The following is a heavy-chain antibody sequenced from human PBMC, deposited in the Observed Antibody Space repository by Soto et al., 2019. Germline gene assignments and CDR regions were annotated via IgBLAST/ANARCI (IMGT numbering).Heavy chain of an antibody. Sequence: SETLSLTCTVSGGSINNHYWSWIRQPPGKGLEWIGYVYYNGSTNYNPSLKSRVTMSVDTSKNQLSLKLSSVTAADTAMYYCARVEVGAAAVLTHFDYWGQGTLVTVSS. J-gene: IGHJ4*02. D-gene: IGHD6-13*01. V-gene: IGHV4-59*11. CDR2: VYYNGST. CDR3: ARVEVGAAAVLTHFDY. CDR1: GGSINNHY.